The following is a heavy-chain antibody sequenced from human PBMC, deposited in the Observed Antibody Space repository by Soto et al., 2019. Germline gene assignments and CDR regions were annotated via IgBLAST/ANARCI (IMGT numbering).Heavy chain of an antibody. CDR2: IYYSGST. J-gene: IGHJ3*02. Sequence: SETLSLTCPVSGGSISSSSYYWGWIRQPPGKGLEWIGSIYYSGSTYYNPSLKSRVTISVDTSKNQFSLKLSSVTAADTAVYYCARGMGIAVAGTLDGLDAFDIWGQGTMVTVSS. D-gene: IGHD6-19*01. CDR3: ARGMGIAVAGTLDGLDAFDI. CDR1: GGSISSSSYY. V-gene: IGHV4-39*01.